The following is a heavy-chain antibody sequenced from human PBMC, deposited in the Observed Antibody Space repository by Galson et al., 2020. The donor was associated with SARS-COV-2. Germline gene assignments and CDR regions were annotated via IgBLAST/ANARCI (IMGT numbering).Heavy chain of an antibody. J-gene: IGHJ4*02. D-gene: IGHD3-22*01. CDR3: ARVPINQYDDSGYYYYFDY. Sequence: ASVKVSCKASGYTFTGYYLHWVRQAPGQGLEWVGWISPNSGGTNYAQKFQGRVTMTRDTSISTAYMEVSRLRSDDTAVYYCARVPINQYDDSGYYYYFDYWGQGTLVTVSS. CDR2: ISPNSGGT. V-gene: IGHV1-2*02. CDR1: GYTFTGYY.